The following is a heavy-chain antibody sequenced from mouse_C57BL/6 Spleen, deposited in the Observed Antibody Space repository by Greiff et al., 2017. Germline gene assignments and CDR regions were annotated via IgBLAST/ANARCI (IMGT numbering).Heavy chain of an antibody. CDR3: ARSPQAYAMDY. D-gene: IGHD3-2*02. V-gene: IGHV1-52*01. Sequence: VQLQQPGAELVRPGSSVKLSCKASGYTFTSYWMHWVKQRPIQGLEWIGNIDPSDSETHYNQKFKDKATLTVDKSSSTAYMQLSSLTSEDSAVYYCARSPQAYAMDYWGQGTSVTVSS. CDR2: IDPSDSET. J-gene: IGHJ4*01. CDR1: GYTFTSYW.